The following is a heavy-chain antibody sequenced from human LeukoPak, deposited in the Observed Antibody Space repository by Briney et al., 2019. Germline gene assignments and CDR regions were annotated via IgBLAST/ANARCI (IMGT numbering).Heavy chain of an antibody. Sequence: GGSLRLSCAASGFTFSSYSMNWVRQAPGKGLEWVSSISSSSSYIYYADSVKGRFTVSRDNSKNTVYLQMNSLSAEDTSRYYCARGNLYTAATIEDYWGQGTLVTVSS. J-gene: IGHJ4*02. CDR2: ISSSSSYI. CDR3: ARGNLYTAATIEDY. D-gene: IGHD3-16*01. V-gene: IGHV3-21*01. CDR1: GFTFSSYS.